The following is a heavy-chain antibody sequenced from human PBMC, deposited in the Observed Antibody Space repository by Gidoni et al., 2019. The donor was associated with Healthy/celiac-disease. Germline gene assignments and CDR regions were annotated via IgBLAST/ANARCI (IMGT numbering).Heavy chain of an antibody. Sequence: EVQLLESGGGLVQPGGSLRLSCAASGFTFSSYAMSWVRQAPGTGLEWVAAISGSGGSTDYADTVKGRFTISRDNAKNTLYLQMNSLRAEDTDVYYCAKEPGLFNNYDSSGEPDCWGQGTLVTVSS. V-gene: IGHV3-23*01. J-gene: IGHJ4*02. CDR3: AKEPGLFNNYDSSGEPDC. D-gene: IGHD3-22*01. CDR1: GFTFSSYA. CDR2: ISGSGGST.